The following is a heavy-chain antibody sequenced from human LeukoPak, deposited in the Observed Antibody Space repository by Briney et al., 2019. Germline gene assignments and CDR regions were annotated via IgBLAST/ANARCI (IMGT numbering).Heavy chain of an antibody. CDR2: IIPIFGTA. D-gene: IGHD3-22*01. Sequence: ASVKVSCKASGGTFSSYAISWVRQAPGQGLEWMGGIIPIFGTANYAQKFQGRVTITADESTSTAYMELSSLRPEDTAVYYCARDFSVYDSSGYYLDYFDYWGQGTLVTVSS. CDR3: ARDFSVYDSSGYYLDYFDY. V-gene: IGHV1-69*13. CDR1: GGTFSSYA. J-gene: IGHJ4*02.